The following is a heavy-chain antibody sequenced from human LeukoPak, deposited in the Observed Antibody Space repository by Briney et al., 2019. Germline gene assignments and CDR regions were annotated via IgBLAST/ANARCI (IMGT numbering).Heavy chain of an antibody. Sequence: ASVKVSCKASGGTFSSYAISWVRQAPGQGLEWMRGIIPIFGTANYAQKLQGRVTMTTDTSTSTAYMELRSLRSDDTAVYYCARVNSIAARRATDYWGQGTLVTVSS. J-gene: IGHJ4*02. D-gene: IGHD6-6*01. CDR2: IIPIFGTA. CDR1: GGTFSSYA. V-gene: IGHV1-69*05. CDR3: ARVNSIAARRATDY.